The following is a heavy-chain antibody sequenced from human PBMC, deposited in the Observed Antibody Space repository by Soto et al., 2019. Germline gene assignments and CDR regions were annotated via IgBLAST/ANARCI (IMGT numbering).Heavy chain of an antibody. Sequence: QVQLVESGGGVVQAGTSLRLSCAASGFTFTSSGMHWVRQAPGKGLEWVAVISYDGGNKYYGDFVRGRFTISRDNSNNTLYLEMKSLRVEDSAVYYCATVRFGRGILSNTMEVWGQGTTVTVSS. V-gene: IGHV3-30*03. CDR2: ISYDGGNK. CDR3: ATVRFGRGILSNTMEV. CDR1: GFTFTSSG. D-gene: IGHD3-16*01. J-gene: IGHJ6*02.